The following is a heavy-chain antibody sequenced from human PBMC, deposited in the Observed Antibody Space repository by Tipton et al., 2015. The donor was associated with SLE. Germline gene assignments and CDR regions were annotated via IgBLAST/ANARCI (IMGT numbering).Heavy chain of an antibody. CDR1: GGSISATSYY. Sequence: TLSLTCTVSGGSISATSYYWGWIRQPPGKGLEWIGTFSFTVSNPSLKSRVNISMDTSKNQFSLRLSSVTAADTAIYYCARGHILAVVAATPGWFDPWGQRTLVTVSS. D-gene: IGHD2-15*01. V-gene: IGHV4-39*01. J-gene: IGHJ5*02. CDR3: ARGHILAVVAATPGWFDP. CDR2: FSFTV.